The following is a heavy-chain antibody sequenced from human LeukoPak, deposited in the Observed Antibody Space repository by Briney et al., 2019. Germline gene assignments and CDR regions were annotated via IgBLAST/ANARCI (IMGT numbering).Heavy chain of an antibody. Sequence: GGSLRLSCAASGFTFSSYAMSWVRQAPGKGLEWVSAISGSGGSTYYADSVKGRFTISRDNSKNTLYLQMHSLRGEDTAVYYCAKDRFEWLVPHDYWGQGTLVTVSS. D-gene: IGHD6-19*01. CDR2: ISGSGGST. J-gene: IGHJ4*02. CDR3: AKDRFEWLVPHDY. V-gene: IGHV3-23*01. CDR1: GFTFSSYA.